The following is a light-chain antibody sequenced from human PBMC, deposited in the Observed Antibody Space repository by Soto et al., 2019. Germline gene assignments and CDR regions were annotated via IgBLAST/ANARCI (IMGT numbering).Light chain of an antibody. CDR2: DVN. CDR1: SSDVGNYNY. J-gene: IGLJ3*02. CDR3: CSYTGSYTWV. Sequence: QSALTQPRSVSGSPGQSVTISCTGTSSDVGNYNYVSWYQQHPGKAPKVMIYDVNKWPSGVPDRFSGSTSGNTASLTISGLHAEDEADYYCCSYTGSYTWVFGGGTKLTVL. V-gene: IGLV2-11*01.